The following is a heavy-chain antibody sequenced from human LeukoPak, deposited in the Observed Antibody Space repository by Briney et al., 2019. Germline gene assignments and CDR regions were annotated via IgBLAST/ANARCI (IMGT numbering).Heavy chain of an antibody. J-gene: IGHJ4*02. Sequence: GASVKVSCKASGYTFTSYGISWAGQAPGQGLEWMGWISAYNGNTNYAHHLQGRVTMTTDTSTSTAYMELRSLISDDTAVYFCATDDIAVAGTNFDYWGQGTLVTVSS. CDR2: ISAYNGNT. CDR1: GYTFTSYG. D-gene: IGHD6-19*01. V-gene: IGHV1-18*01. CDR3: ATDDIAVAGTNFDY.